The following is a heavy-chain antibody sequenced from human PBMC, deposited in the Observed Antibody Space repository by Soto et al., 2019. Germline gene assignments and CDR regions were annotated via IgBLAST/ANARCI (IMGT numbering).Heavy chain of an antibody. CDR2: INPKSGGT. CDR1: GYSFTAYH. D-gene: IGHD2-8*01. CDR3: ARGDSTDCSNGVCSFFYNHDMDV. J-gene: IGHJ6*02. V-gene: IGHV1-2*04. Sequence: QVQLVQSGAEVKKPGASVKVSCKASGYSFTAYHIHWVRQAPGQGLAWLGRINPKSGGTSTAQKFQGWVTMTTDTSISTASMELTRLTSDDTAIYYCARGDSTDCSNGVCSFFYNHDMDVWGQGTTGTVSS.